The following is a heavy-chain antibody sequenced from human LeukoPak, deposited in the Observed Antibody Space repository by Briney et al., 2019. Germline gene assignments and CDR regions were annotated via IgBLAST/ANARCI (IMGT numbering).Heavy chain of an antibody. J-gene: IGHJ1*01. CDR1: GGSISSYY. Sequence: SETLSLTCTVSGGSISSYYWSWIRQPPGKGLEWIGYIYYSGSTNYNPSLKSRVTISVDTSKNQFSLKLSSVTAADTAVYYCARAGRCSSGWFFQHWGQGTLVTISS. D-gene: IGHD6-19*01. V-gene: IGHV4-59*01. CDR3: ARAGRCSSGWFFQH. CDR2: IYYSGST.